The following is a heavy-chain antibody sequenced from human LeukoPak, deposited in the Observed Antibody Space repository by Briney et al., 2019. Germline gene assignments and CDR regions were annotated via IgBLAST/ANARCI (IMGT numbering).Heavy chain of an antibody. CDR3: AKEKYGGYFDY. Sequence: GRSLRLSCAASGFTFSSYGMHWVRQAPGKGLEWVAVISYDGSNKYYADSVKGRFTISRDNSKNTLYLQMNSLRAEDTAVYYCAKEKYGGYFDYWGQGTLVAVSS. D-gene: IGHD4-17*01. V-gene: IGHV3-30*18. J-gene: IGHJ4*02. CDR1: GFTFSSYG. CDR2: ISYDGSNK.